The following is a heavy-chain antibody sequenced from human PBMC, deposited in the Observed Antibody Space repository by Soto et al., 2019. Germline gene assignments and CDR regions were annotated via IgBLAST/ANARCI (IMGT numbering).Heavy chain of an antibody. CDR2: IYYSGST. V-gene: IGHV4-39*01. CDR3: ARRIMLRPIDY. J-gene: IGHJ4*02. D-gene: IGHD3-16*01. CDR1: GGSISTTNYY. Sequence: QLQLQESGPGLVKPSETLSLTCTVSGGSISTTNYYWGWIRQPPGKGLEWIGSIYYSGSTYYNSSLKCRVTISVDTSKNQFSLKLSSVTAADTAVYYCARRIMLRPIDYWGQGTLVTVSS.